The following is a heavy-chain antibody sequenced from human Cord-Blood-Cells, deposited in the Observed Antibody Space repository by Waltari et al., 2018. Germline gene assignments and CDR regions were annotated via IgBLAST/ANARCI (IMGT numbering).Heavy chain of an antibody. CDR2: IYTSGGT. Sequence: QVQLQESGPGLVKPSQTLSLTCTVSGGSISSGSYYWSWIRQPAGKGLEWIGYIYTSGGTNYNPSLKSRVTISVETSKNQFSLKLSSVTAADTAVYYCARVGSYNCFDPWGQGTLVTVSS. D-gene: IGHD1-1*01. CDR1: GGSISSGSYY. J-gene: IGHJ5*02. CDR3: ARVGSYNCFDP. V-gene: IGHV4-61*09.